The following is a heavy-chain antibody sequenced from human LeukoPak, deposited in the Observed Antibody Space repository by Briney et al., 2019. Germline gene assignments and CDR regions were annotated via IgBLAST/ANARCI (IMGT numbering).Heavy chain of an antibody. CDR3: AKELPVTTFY. J-gene: IGHJ4*02. CDR2: ISSSSSYI. V-gene: IGHV3-21*04. D-gene: IGHD4-17*01. Sequence: PGGSLRLSCAASGFTVSSNYMSWVRQAPGKGLEWVSSISSSSSYIYYADSVKGRFTISRDNSKNTLYLQMNSLRAEDTAVYYCAKELPVTTFYWGQGTLVTVSS. CDR1: GFTVSSNY.